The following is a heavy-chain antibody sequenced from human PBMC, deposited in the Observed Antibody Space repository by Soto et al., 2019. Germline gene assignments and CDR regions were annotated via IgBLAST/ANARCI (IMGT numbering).Heavy chain of an antibody. CDR1: GGYIGGGYSS. CDR2: IYNSGST. CDR3: ATYRKFFQI. Sequence: TLSLTCAVYGGYIGGGYSSWRWSRQQPGNGLEKIGYIYNSGSTYYNASLKSRVTIAVDRSKNHFFLNLTSVTAADTAVYYCATYRKFFQIWGQGTKVTVSS. V-gene: IGHV4-30-2*01. J-gene: IGHJ3*02.